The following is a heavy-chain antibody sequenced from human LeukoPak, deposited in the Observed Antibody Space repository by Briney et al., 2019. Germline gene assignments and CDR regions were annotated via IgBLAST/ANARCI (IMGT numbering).Heavy chain of an antibody. CDR2: IYYSGIT. CDR3: ARTDDYPWYFDY. CDR1: GGSISSSSHY. V-gene: IGHV4-39*07. J-gene: IGHJ4*02. Sequence: SETLSLTCTVSGGSISSSSHYWGWIRQPPGKGLEWIGSIYYSGITYYNPSLRSRVTISVDTSKNQFSLKLSSVTAADTAVYYCARTDDYPWYFDYWGQGTLVTVSS. D-gene: IGHD5-24*01.